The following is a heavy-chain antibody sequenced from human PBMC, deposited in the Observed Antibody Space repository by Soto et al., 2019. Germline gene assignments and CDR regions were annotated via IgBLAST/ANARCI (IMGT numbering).Heavy chain of an antibody. CDR2: ISGSGGST. J-gene: IGHJ5*02. Sequence: GGSLRPSCAASGFTFSSYAISWVRQAPGKGLEWVSAISGSGGSTYYADSVKGRFTISRDHSKNTLYRQMNSLRDEDTAVYYCAKDLSTAAAGTDSFDHWGQGTLVTVSS. CDR3: AKDLSTAAAGTDSFDH. V-gene: IGHV3-23*01. D-gene: IGHD6-13*01. CDR1: GFTFSSYA.